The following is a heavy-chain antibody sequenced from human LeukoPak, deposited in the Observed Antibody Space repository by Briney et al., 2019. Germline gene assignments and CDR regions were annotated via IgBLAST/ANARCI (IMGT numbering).Heavy chain of an antibody. J-gene: IGHJ4*02. CDR1: GFTFSSYS. CDR2: ITSSSSYI. V-gene: IGHV3-21*01. CDR3: AKQMAVDYFDY. D-gene: IGHD1/OR15-1a*01. Sequence: PGGSLRLSCAASGFTFSSYSMNWVRQAPGKGLEWVSSITSSSSYIYYADSVKGRFTVSRDNAKNTVYLQMYSLRAEDTAVYYCAKQMAVDYFDYWGQGTLVTVSS.